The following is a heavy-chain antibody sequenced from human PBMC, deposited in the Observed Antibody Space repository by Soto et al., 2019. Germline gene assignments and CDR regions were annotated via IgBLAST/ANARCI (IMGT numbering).Heavy chain of an antibody. J-gene: IGHJ3*02. V-gene: IGHV3-30-3*01. D-gene: IGHD6-19*01. CDR2: ISYDGSNK. CDR3: ATQWLVDAFDI. Sequence: QVQLVESGGGVVQPGRSLRLSCAASGFTFSSYAMHWVRQAPGKGLEWVAVISYDGSNKYCADSVKGRFTISRDNSKNTLYLQMNSLRAEDTAVYYCATQWLVDAFDIWGQGTMVTVSS. CDR1: GFTFSSYA.